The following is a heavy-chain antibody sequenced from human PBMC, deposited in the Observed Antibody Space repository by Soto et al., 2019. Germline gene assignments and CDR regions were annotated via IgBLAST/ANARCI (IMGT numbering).Heavy chain of an antibody. J-gene: IGHJ4*02. D-gene: IGHD3-16*02. CDR3: ARGLITFGGVIVMPADY. V-gene: IGHV1-46*01. Sequence: QVQLVQSGAEVKKPGASVKVSCKASGYTFTSYYMHWVRQAPGQGLEWMGIINPSGGSTSYAQKSQGCVTMTRDTSTSTVYMELSSLRSEDTAVYYCARGLITFGGVIVMPADYWGQGTLVTVSS. CDR1: GYTFTSYY. CDR2: INPSGGST.